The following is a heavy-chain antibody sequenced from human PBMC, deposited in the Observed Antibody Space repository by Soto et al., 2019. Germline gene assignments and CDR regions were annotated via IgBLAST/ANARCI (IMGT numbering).Heavy chain of an antibody. J-gene: IGHJ5*02. V-gene: IGHV1-18*04. D-gene: IGHD3-16*02. CDR3: ARVWGSYRAPSGGAGFDP. CDR1: GYTFTSNS. Sequence: QVHLVQSGAELKKPGASVKVSCAASGYTFTSNSITWVRQAPGQGLEWMGMISPYNGETSYAEKFQGRLTMTTDTSTSTAYMELRILRSDDTAVYYCARVWGSYRAPSGGAGFDPWGQGTLVTVSS. CDR2: ISPYNGET.